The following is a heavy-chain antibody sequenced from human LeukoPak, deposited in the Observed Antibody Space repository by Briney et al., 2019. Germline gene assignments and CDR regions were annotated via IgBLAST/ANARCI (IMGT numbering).Heavy chain of an antibody. V-gene: IGHV1-46*01. D-gene: IGHD6-13*01. J-gene: IGHJ4*02. CDR1: GYTFTNYY. CDR3: ARSVSGSSWYATSDY. CDR2: INPSGGST. Sequence: ASVKVSCKASGYTFTNYYMHWVRQAPGQGLEWMGIINPSGGSTSYAQKFQGRVSMTRDTSTNTVYMELSSLKSDDTAVYYCARSVSGSSWYATSDYWGQGSLSPSPQ.